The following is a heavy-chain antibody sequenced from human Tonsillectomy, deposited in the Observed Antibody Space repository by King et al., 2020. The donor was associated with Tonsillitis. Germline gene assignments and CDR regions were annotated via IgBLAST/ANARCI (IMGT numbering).Heavy chain of an antibody. Sequence: VQLVQSGGGLVQPGGSLRLSCAASGFSFSAYSMNWVRQAPGKGLEWLSYITTGSSTIFYADSVKGRFTISRDNAKNSLYLHMKSLRAEDTAVYYCARAHDYDESLDGWGQGTRVTVSS. CDR2: ITTGSSTI. CDR1: GFSFSAYS. CDR3: ARAHDYDESLDG. D-gene: IGHD3-3*01. J-gene: IGHJ3*01. V-gene: IGHV3-48*04.